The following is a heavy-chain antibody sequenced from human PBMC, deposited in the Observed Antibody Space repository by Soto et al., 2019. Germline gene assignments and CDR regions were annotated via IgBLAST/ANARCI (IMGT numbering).Heavy chain of an antibody. CDR3: ARGGGVGVAGSAAFDM. CDR2: INPATGAA. Sequence: QLHLVQSGAVVKKPGASVTVSCSASGYPVTAYYMHWVRQAPGRGLEWMGGINPATGAAKYTQTCEGGVTMTRETSTGTVFRELSGLTSEDTAVFYCARGGGVGVAGSAAFDMWGQGTLVTVSS. J-gene: IGHJ3*02. V-gene: IGHV1-2*02. D-gene: IGHD6-19*01. CDR1: GYPVTAYY.